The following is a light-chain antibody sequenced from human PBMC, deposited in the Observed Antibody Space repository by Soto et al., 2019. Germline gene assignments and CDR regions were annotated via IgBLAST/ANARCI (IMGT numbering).Light chain of an antibody. CDR2: DAS. Sequence: DIQMTQSPSSLSASVGDRVTITCQASQDISNYLNWYQQKPGKAPKLLIYDASNLETGVPSRFSVSVSVTDFTFTISSLQPEDIATYYCQQYDNLPSRTFGQGTKVEIK. V-gene: IGKV1-33*01. CDR3: QQYDNLPSRT. CDR1: QDISNY. J-gene: IGKJ1*01.